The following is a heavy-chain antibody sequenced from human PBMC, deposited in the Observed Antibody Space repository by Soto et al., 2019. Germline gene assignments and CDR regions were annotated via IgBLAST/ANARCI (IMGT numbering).Heavy chain of an antibody. CDR3: ARGSQRVYYYYGMDV. V-gene: IGHV4-34*01. Sequence: QVQLQQWGAGLLKPSETLSLTCAVYGGSFSGYYWSWIRQPPGKGLEWIGEINHSGSTNYNPSLKRRVTISVDTSKNQFSLKLSSVTAADTAVYYCARGSQRVYYYYGMDVWGQGTTVTVSS. CDR1: GGSFSGYY. D-gene: IGHD5-18*01. J-gene: IGHJ6*02. CDR2: INHSGST.